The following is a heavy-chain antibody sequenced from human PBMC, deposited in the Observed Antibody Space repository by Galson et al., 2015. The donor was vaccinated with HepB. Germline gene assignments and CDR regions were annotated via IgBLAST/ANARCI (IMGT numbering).Heavy chain of an antibody. Sequence: LSLTCTVSGGSISSSSYYWGWIRQPPGKGLEWIGSIYYSGSTYYNPSLKSRVTISVDTSKNQFSLKLSSVTAADTAVYYCARQHIDTIFGVVIIRMPHAFDIWGQGTMVTVSS. V-gene: IGHV4-39*01. CDR3: ARQHIDTIFGVVIIRMPHAFDI. CDR1: GGSISSSSYY. CDR2: IYYSGST. D-gene: IGHD3-3*01. J-gene: IGHJ3*02.